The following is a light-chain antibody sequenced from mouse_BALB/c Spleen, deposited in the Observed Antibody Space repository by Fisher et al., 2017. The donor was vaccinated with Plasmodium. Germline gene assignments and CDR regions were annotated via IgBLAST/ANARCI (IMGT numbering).Light chain of an antibody. CDR3: QQSNSWPLT. Sequence: DIVMTQSPATLSVTPGDGVSLSCRASQSINNYLHWYQQRSHESPRLLINYGSQSISGLPSRFSGRGSGTDFTLGINSVETEDVGMYFCQQSNSWPLTFGAGTKLELK. CDR1: QSINNY. J-gene: IGKJ5*01. CDR2: YGS. V-gene: IGKV5-45*01.